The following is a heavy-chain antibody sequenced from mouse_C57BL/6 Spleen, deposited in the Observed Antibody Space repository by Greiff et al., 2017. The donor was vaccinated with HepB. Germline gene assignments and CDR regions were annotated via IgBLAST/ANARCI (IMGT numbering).Heavy chain of an antibody. CDR1: GYTFTDYY. D-gene: IGHD2-4*01. CDR3: ARWDYYDYGGTY. J-gene: IGHJ3*01. CDR2: INPNNGGT. Sequence: EVQLQQSGPELVKPGASVKISCKASGYTFTDYYMNWVKQSHGKSLEWIGDINPNNGGTSYNQKFKGKATLTVDKSSSTAYMELRSLTSEDSAVYYCARWDYYDYGGTYWGQGTLVTVSA. V-gene: IGHV1-26*01.